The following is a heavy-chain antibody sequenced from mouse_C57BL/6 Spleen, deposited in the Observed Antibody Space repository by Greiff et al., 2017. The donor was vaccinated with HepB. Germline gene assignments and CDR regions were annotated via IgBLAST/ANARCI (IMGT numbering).Heavy chain of an antibody. D-gene: IGHD2-3*01. CDR2: IYPGDGDT. CDR1: GYAFSSSW. CDR3: ARSDYDGYYPFAY. V-gene: IGHV1-82*01. J-gene: IGHJ3*01. Sequence: VQLQQSGPELVKPGASVKISCKASGYAFSSSWMNWVKQRPGKGLEWIGRIYPGDGDTNYNGKFKGKATLTADKSSSTAYMQLSSLTSEDSAVYFCARSDYDGYYPFAYWGQGTLVTVSA.